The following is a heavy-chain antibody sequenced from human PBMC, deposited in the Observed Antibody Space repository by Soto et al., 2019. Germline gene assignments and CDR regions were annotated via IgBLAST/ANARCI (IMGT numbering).Heavy chain of an antibody. CDR1: GASISSVGYY. J-gene: IGHJ4*02. CDR3: SRTEWIQLWLDY. CDR2: IYYSGIS. Sequence: QVQLLESGPGLVKPSQTLSLICNVSGASISSVGYYWSWIRQRPGGGLEWLGFIYYSGISHYNPSRKSRATMSVDTSKNQFSLKLISVTAADKAVYYCSRTEWIQLWLDYWGQGALVTVS. V-gene: IGHV4-31*03. D-gene: IGHD5-18*01.